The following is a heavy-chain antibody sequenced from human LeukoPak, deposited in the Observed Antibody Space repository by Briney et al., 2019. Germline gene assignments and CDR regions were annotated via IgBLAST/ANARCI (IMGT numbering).Heavy chain of an antibody. CDR1: GGSIRSYY. CDR2: MYYSGST. D-gene: IGHD1-20*01. J-gene: IGHJ1*01. Sequence: KPSETLSLTCNVSGGSIRSYYWSWIRQPPGKGLEWIGYMYYSGSTYYNPSLKSRVTISEDTSKNQFSLKLSSVTAADTAVYYCARSNWAEYFQYWGQGALVTVSS. CDR3: ARSNWAEYFQY. V-gene: IGHV4-59*01.